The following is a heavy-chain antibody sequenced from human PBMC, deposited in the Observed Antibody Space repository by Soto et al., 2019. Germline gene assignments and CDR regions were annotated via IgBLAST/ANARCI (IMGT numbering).Heavy chain of an antibody. CDR3: ARDYLVVVAASHDY. CDR2: ISYDGSNK. D-gene: IGHD2-15*01. Sequence: GGSLRLACAASGFTFSSYAMHWVRQAPGKGLEWVAVISYDGSNKYYADSVKGRFTISRDNSKNTLYLQMNSLRAEDTAVYYCARDYLVVVAASHDYWGQGTLVTVSS. V-gene: IGHV3-30-3*01. J-gene: IGHJ4*02. CDR1: GFTFSSYA.